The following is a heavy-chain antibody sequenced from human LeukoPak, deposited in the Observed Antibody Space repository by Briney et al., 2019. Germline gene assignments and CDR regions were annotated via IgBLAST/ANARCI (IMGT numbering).Heavy chain of an antibody. CDR1: GFTFTSSA. V-gene: IGHV1-58*02. J-gene: IGHJ4*02. Sequence: GASVKVSCKASGFTFTSSAMQWVRQARGQRLEWIGWIVVGSGNTNYAQKFQERVTITRDMSTSTAYMELSSLRSEDTVVYYCAAEKYSSGWKPIDYWGQGTLVTVSS. D-gene: IGHD6-19*01. CDR3: AAEKYSSGWKPIDY. CDR2: IVVGSGNT.